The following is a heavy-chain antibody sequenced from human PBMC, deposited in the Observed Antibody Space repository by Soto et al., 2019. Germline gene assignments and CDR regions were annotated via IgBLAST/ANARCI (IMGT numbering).Heavy chain of an antibody. CDR3: ARCKGYSSSWYIGDYYYGMDV. CDR1: GGSISSSD. CDR2: IYYSGST. Sequence: SQTLSVTCTVSGGSISSSDWSWIRQPPGKGLEWIGYIYYSGSTNYNPSLKSRVTISVDTSKNQFSLKLSSVTAADTAVYYCARCKGYSSSWYIGDYYYGMDVWGQGTTVT. D-gene: IGHD6-13*01. J-gene: IGHJ6*02. V-gene: IGHV4-59*01.